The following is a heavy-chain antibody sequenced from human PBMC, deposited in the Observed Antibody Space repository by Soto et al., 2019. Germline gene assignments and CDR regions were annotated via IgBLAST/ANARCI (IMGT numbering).Heavy chain of an antibody. CDR2: IYYSGST. D-gene: IGHD4-17*01. CDR1: GGSISSGGYY. J-gene: IGHJ4*02. CDR3: ARSPEATVTAFDY. Sequence: QVQLQESGPGLVKPSQTLSLTCTVSGGSISSGGYYWSWIRQHPGKGLEWIGYIYYSGSTYYNPSPKRRVTISVDTSKNQFHLKLSSVTAADTAVYYCARSPEATVTAFDYWGQGTLVTVSS. V-gene: IGHV4-31*03.